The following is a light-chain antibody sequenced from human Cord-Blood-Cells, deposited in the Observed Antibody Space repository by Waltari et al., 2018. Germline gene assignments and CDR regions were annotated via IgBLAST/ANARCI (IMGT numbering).Light chain of an antibody. J-gene: IGKJ1*01. CDR2: AAS. CDR3: QQSYSTPRT. CDR1: QSLSSY. V-gene: IGKV1-39*01. Sequence: DIQMTQSPSSLSASVGDRVTITCRASQSLSSYLNWYQQKPGKAPKLLIYAASSLQSVVPSRFSGSGSGTDFTLTISSLQPEDFATYYCQQSYSTPRTFGQGTKVEIK.